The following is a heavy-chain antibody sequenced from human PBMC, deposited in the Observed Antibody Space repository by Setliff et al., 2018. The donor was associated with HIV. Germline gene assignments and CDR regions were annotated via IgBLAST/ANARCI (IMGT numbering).Heavy chain of an antibody. CDR3: ARQGVDYGDPNDY. V-gene: IGHV4-38-2*01. CDR1: GYSISSGYY. J-gene: IGHJ4*02. CDR2: LYHSGST. Sequence: SETLSLTCDVSGYSISSGYYWGWIRQPPGKGLEWIGSLYHSGSTYYSPSLKSRVTISVDTSKNQFSLKLTSVTAADTAFYYCARQGVDYGDPNDYWGQGTRVTVSS. D-gene: IGHD4-17*01.